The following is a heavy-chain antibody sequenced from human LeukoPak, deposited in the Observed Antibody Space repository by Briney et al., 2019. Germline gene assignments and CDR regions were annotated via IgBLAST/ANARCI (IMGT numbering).Heavy chain of an antibody. Sequence: PGGSLRLSCAASGFTVSSNYMSWVRQAPGKGLECVSVIYSGGSTYYADSAKGRFTISRDNSKNTVYLQMNSLRAEDTAVYYCARDSSGWYWNWFDPWGQGTLVTVSS. V-gene: IGHV3-66*01. CDR2: IYSGGST. CDR1: GFTVSSNY. J-gene: IGHJ5*02. D-gene: IGHD6-19*01. CDR3: ARDSSGWYWNWFDP.